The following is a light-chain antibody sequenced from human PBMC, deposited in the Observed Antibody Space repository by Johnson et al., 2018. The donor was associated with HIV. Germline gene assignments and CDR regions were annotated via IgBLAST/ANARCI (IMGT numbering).Light chain of an antibody. Sequence: QSVLTQPPSVSAAPGQKVTISCSGRSSNIGNNYVSWYQQLPGTAPKLLIYDNNKRPSGIPDRFSGSKSGTSATLGITGLQTGDEADYYCGTWDSSLRENVFGTGTKVTVL. CDR3: GTWDSSLRENV. CDR1: SSNIGNNY. J-gene: IGLJ1*01. CDR2: DNN. V-gene: IGLV1-51*01.